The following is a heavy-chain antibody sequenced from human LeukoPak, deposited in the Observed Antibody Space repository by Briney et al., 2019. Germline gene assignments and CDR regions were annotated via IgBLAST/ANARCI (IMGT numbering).Heavy chain of an antibody. Sequence: SETLSLTCSVSGGSISNYYWSWIRQPPGKGLEYIGYMDYSGSTAYNPSLKSRVTISIDTSKKQFSLELSSVTAADTAIYLCARRKRGSGGPFDYWGQGTLVTVSS. CDR1: GGSISNYY. CDR3: ARRKRGSGGPFDY. J-gene: IGHJ4*02. CDR2: MDYSGST. D-gene: IGHD6-19*01. V-gene: IGHV4-59*08.